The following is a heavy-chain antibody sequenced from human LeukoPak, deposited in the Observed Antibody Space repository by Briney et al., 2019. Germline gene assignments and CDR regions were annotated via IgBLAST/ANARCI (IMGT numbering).Heavy chain of an antibody. CDR3: AKDRETTASGTFDY. CDR1: GFTFSNYG. J-gene: IGHJ4*02. CDR2: ISEDGINK. Sequence: PGGSLILSCAASGFTFSNYGMHCVRQAPGKGLEWVAGISEDGINKYYADSVKGRFTISRDNSNNTLFLQMNSLRAEDTAVYYCAKDRETTASGTFDYWGQGALVTVSS. V-gene: IGHV3-30*18. D-gene: IGHD1-14*01.